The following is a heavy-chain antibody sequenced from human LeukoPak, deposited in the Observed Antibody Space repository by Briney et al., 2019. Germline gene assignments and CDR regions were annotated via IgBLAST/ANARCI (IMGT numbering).Heavy chain of an antibody. CDR3: ARDLVEYYDSSGYYPRHMDV. CDR2: VSSSSSTI. D-gene: IGHD3-22*01. J-gene: IGHJ6*03. Sequence: GGSLRLSCAASGFTFSSYSMNWVRQAPGKGLEWVSYVSSSSSTIYYADSVKGRFTISRDNAKNSLYLQMNSLRAEDTAVYYCARDLVEYYDSSGYYPRHMDVWGKGTTVTVSS. V-gene: IGHV3-48*01. CDR1: GFTFSSYS.